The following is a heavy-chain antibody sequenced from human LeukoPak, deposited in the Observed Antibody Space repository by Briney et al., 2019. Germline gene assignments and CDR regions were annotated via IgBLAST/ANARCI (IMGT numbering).Heavy chain of an antibody. CDR2: IYTSGST. Sequence: SETLSLTCTVSGGSISSYYWSWIRQPAGKGLEWIGRIYTSGSTNYNPSLKSRVTMSVDTSKNQFSLKLSSVTAADTAVYYCARGPYYGSGSLNWFDPWGQGTLVTVSS. V-gene: IGHV4-4*07. CDR1: GGSISSYY. J-gene: IGHJ5*02. D-gene: IGHD3-10*01. CDR3: ARGPYYGSGSLNWFDP.